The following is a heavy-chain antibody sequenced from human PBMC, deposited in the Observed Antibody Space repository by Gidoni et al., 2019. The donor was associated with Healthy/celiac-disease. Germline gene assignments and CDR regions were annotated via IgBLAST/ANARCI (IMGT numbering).Heavy chain of an antibody. Sequence: EVQLVESGGGLVQPGGSLRLSCAASGFTFSSYSMNWVRQAPGKGLEWVSYISSSSSTIYYADSVKGRFTISRDNAKNSLYLQMNSLRDEDTAVYYCARGAYGSGNYYYYGMDVWGQGTTVTVSS. J-gene: IGHJ6*02. V-gene: IGHV3-48*02. D-gene: IGHD3-10*01. CDR1: GFTFSSYS. CDR2: ISSSSSTI. CDR3: ARGAYGSGNYYYYGMDV.